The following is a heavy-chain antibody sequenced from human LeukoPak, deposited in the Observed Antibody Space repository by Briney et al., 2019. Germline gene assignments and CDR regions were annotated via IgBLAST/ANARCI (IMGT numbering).Heavy chain of an antibody. CDR3: ARGESAGYCSSTSCSHWFDP. CDR2: IYTSGST. J-gene: IGHJ5*02. D-gene: IGHD2-2*01. CDR1: GGSISSGSYY. V-gene: IGHV4-61*02. Sequence: PSQTLSLTCTVSGGSISSGSYYWSWLRQPAGKGLEWIGRIYTSGSTNYNPSLKSRVTISVDTSKNQFSLKLSSVTAADTAVYYCARGESAGYCSSTSCSHWFDPWGQGTLVTVSS.